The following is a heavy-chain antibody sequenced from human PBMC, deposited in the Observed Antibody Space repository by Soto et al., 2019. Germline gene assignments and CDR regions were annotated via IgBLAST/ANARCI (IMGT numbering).Heavy chain of an antibody. CDR3: TTDSRAGSSTVYYYYYYGMDV. CDR2: IKSKTDGGTT. Sequence: GGSLRLSCAASGFTFSNAWMNWVRQAPGKGLEWVGRIKSKTDGGTTDYAAPVKGRFTISRDDSKNTLYLQMNSLKTEDTAVYYCTTDSRAGSSTVYYYYYYGMDVWGQGTTVTVSS. V-gene: IGHV3-15*07. J-gene: IGHJ6*02. D-gene: IGHD2-2*01. CDR1: GFTFSNAW.